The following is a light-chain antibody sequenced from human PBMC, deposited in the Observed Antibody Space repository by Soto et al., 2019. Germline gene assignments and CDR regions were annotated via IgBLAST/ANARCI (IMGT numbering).Light chain of an antibody. Sequence: QSGLTQPPSASLSPGQSVTISCSGTSSDVGGYTYVSLYQQHPGKAPKLMIYEVSKRPSGVPDRFSGSKSGNTASLTVSGLQAEDEADYYCSSYAGITPYVFGTGTKVTVL. V-gene: IGLV2-8*01. CDR2: EVS. CDR1: SSDVGGYTY. J-gene: IGLJ1*01. CDR3: SSYAGITPYV.